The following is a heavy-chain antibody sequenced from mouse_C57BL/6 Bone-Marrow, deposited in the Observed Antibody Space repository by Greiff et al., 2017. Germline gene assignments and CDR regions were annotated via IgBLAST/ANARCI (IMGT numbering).Heavy chain of an antibody. CDR2: IYPRSGNT. J-gene: IGHJ2*01. D-gene: IGHD2-1*01. CDR1: GYTFTSYG. V-gene: IGHV1-81*01. CDR3: ASEDGNFFDY. Sequence: VQLVESGAELARPGASVKLSCKASGYTFTSYGISWVKQRTGQGLEWIGEIYPRSGNTYYNEKFKGKATLTADKSSSTAYMELCSLTSEDSAVYFCASEDGNFFDYWGQGTTLTVSS.